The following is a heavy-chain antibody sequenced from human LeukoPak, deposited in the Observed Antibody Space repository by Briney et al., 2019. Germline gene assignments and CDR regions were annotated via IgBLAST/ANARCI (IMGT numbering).Heavy chain of an antibody. D-gene: IGHD3-3*01. CDR3: ARHSGYDFWSGYSAFDY. J-gene: IGHJ4*02. CDR2: IYYSGST. V-gene: IGHV4-39*01. CDR1: GGSISSGGYY. Sequence: SETLSLTCTVSGGSISSGGYYWSWIRQHPGKGLEWIGSIYYSGSTYYNPSLKSRVTISVDTSKNQFSLKLSSVTAADTAVYYCARHSGYDFWSGYSAFDYWGQGTLVTVSS.